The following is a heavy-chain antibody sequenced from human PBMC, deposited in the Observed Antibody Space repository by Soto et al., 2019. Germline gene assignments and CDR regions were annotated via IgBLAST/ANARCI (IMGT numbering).Heavy chain of an antibody. J-gene: IGHJ4*02. CDR3: ARHTPAISISDH. Sequence: SETLSLTCAVSGVSISSGGYSWSWIRQPPGKGLEWIGYIYHSGSTYYNPSLKSRVTISVDTSKNQFSLKLSSVTAADTAVYYCARHTPAISISDHWGQGTLVTVSS. CDR2: IYHSGST. CDR1: GVSISSGGYS. D-gene: IGHD2-15*01. V-gene: IGHV4-30-2*03.